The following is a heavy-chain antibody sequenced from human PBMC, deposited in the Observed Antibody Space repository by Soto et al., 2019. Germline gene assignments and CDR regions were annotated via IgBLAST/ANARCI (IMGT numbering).Heavy chain of an antibody. CDR1: GGSIRSNNR. V-gene: IGHV4-4*02. Sequence: QVQLQESGPGLVKPSGTLSLTCAVSGGSIRSNNRWSWVRQPPGKGLEWIGEIFHSGSTNYNPSLKTRVTISVDKSKNQFSLRLSSVTAAATAVYYCARVYSGSYSDYWGQGTLVTVSS. D-gene: IGHD1-26*01. J-gene: IGHJ4*02. CDR3: ARVYSGSYSDY. CDR2: IFHSGST.